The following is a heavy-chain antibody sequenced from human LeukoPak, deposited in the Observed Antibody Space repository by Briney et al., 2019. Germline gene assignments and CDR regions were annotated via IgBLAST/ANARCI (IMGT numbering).Heavy chain of an antibody. Sequence: GGSLRLSCAASGFTFSDYYMSWIRQAPGKGLEWVSYISSSSSYTNYADSVKGRFTISRDNAKNSLYLQMNSLRAEDTAVYYCARTSKGGWIQLWARGYFDYWGQGTLVTVSS. V-gene: IGHV3-11*06. J-gene: IGHJ4*02. CDR1: GFTFSDYY. CDR3: ARTSKGGWIQLWARGYFDY. CDR2: ISSSSSYT. D-gene: IGHD5-18*01.